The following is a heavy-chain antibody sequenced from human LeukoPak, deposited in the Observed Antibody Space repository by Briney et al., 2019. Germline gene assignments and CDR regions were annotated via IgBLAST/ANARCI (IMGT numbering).Heavy chain of an antibody. CDR2: IRKEESEK. CDR1: GFTFSSYW. Sequence: GGSLRLSCAASGFTFSSYWMSWVRQAPGKGREWVANIRKEESEKYYVDTVKGRFTISRDNAKNSLYLQMNCLRAEDTALYYCAREKSGCSGGSCYASFAFDIWGQGTMVTVSS. D-gene: IGHD2-15*01. J-gene: IGHJ3*02. CDR3: AREKSGCSGGSCYASFAFDI. V-gene: IGHV3-7*03.